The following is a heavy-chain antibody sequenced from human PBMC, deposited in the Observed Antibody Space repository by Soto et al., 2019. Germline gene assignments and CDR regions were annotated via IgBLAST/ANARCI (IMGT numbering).Heavy chain of an antibody. V-gene: IGHV4-59*01. CDR1: GASITQYY. CDR2: VSSTGST. J-gene: IGHJ4*02. Sequence: SSETLSLTCTVSGASITQYYWNWIRQSPGKGLEWIVSVSSTGSTVYNPSLTSRVTVSLDTSKNQFSLTLNSVTAADTVVYPCARGGGSPYHNHESDFWGQGTPVTVSS. CDR3: ARGGGSPYHNHESDF. D-gene: IGHD2-21*01.